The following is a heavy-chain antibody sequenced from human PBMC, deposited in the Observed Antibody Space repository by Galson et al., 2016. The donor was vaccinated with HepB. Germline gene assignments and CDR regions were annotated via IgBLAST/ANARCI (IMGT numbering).Heavy chain of an antibody. CDR3: ARGKGVIMSGH. CDR2: INHSGAT. J-gene: IGHJ4*02. Sequence: SETLSLTCAVHGGTFSGFYWTWIRQSPGKGLEWIGEINHSGATNYNPSLKSRVTMSVDSSEKQFSLNLRSVSAADTGTYYCARGKGVIMSGHWGQGTLVSVSS. V-gene: IGHV4-34*01. D-gene: IGHD3-10*01. CDR1: GGTFSGFY.